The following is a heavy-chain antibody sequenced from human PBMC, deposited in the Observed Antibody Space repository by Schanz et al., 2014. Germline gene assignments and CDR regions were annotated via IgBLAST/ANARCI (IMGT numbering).Heavy chain of an antibody. CDR2: VNPSVRGT. CDR1: GYTLSAYS. D-gene: IGHD2-2*02. CDR3: AGTYCSSTSCYTGYYYMDV. J-gene: IGHJ6*03. Sequence: QVQLVQSGAEMKKPGASVKVSCKASGYTLSAYSLHWVRQAPGQGLEWMGIVNPSVRGTHFAREFQGRVTITADRSTSTAYMELSSLRSEDTAVYYCAGTYCSSTSCYTGYYYMDVWGQGTLVTVTS. V-gene: IGHV1-46*01.